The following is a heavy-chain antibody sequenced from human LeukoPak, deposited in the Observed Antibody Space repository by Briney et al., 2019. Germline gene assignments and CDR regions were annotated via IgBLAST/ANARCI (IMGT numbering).Heavy chain of an antibody. CDR1: GGSFSGYY. CDR2: INHSGST. D-gene: IGHD3-22*01. CDR3: ARGRSLYYELYFDY. J-gene: IGHJ4*02. Sequence: SETLSLTCAVYGGSFSGYYWSWIRQPPGKGLEWIGEINHSGSTNYNPSLKSRVTISVDTSKNRFSLKLSSVTAADTAVYYCARGRSLYYELYFDYWGQGTLVTVSS. V-gene: IGHV4-34*01.